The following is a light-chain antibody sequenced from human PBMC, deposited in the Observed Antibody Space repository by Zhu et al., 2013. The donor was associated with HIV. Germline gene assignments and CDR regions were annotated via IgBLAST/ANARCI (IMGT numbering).Light chain of an antibody. CDR3: QVWDSSSDHVV. V-gene: IGLV3-21*03. CDR2: DDN. Sequence: SYVLTQPPSMSVAPGRTARITCGGNNIGTKSVHWYQQKPGQAPVLVVYDDNDRPSGIPERFSGSNSGNTATLTISRVAAGDEADYYCQVWDSSSDHVVFGGGTKLTVL. CDR1: NIGTKS. J-gene: IGLJ2*01.